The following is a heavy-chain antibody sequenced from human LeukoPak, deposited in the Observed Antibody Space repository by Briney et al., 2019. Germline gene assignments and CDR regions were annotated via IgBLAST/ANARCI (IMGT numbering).Heavy chain of an antibody. CDR1: GFTVSSNY. D-gene: IGHD2-15*01. CDR2: ISGSGGST. Sequence: PGGSLRLSCAASGFTVSSNYMSWVRQAPGKGLEWVSAISGSGGSTYYADSVKGRFTISRDNSKNTLYLQMNSLRAEDTAVYYCAKALFYGSFYYYYGMDVWGQGTTVTVSS. V-gene: IGHV3-23*01. J-gene: IGHJ6*02. CDR3: AKALFYGSFYYYYGMDV.